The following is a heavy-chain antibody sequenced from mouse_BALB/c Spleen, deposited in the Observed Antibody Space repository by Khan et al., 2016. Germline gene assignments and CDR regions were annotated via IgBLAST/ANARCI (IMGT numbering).Heavy chain of an antibody. CDR2: INPSSGST. D-gene: IGHD4-1*01. V-gene: IGHV1-4*01. CDR1: GYTFTSYT. CDR3: ARSPGSVFDY. Sequence: QVQLQQSGAELARPGASVKMSCKASGYTFTSYTMHGIIQRPGQGLEWIGYINPSSGSTNYNQRFKDKATLTADKSSSTAYMQLSSLTSEDSAVXYCARSPGSVFDYWGQGTSLTVSS. J-gene: IGHJ2*02.